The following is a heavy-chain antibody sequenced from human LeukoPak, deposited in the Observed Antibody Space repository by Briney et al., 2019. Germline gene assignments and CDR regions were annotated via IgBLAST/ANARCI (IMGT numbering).Heavy chain of an antibody. J-gene: IGHJ4*02. D-gene: IGHD3-10*01. CDR2: IRGSGCST. V-gene: IGHV3-23*01. Sequence: GGSLRLSRAASGFTFSSYGMSWVRQAPGKGLEWVSDIRGSGCSTYYADSVRGRLTISRDNSKNNLHLPKKRLRAEETAVYYCAKSHGYGYGFDYWGQGTLVTVSS. CDR1: GFTFSSYG. CDR3: AKSHGYGYGFDY.